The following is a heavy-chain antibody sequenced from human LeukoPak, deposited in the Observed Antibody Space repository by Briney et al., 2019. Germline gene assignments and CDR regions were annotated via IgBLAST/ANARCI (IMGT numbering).Heavy chain of an antibody. D-gene: IGHD3-22*01. CDR2: INPSGGST. J-gene: IGHJ3*02. Sequence: ASVKVSCKASGYTFTSYYMHWVRQAPGQGLEWMGIINPSGGSTSYAQKFQGRVTMTRDTSTSTVYMELSSLRSGDTAVYYCARPGGSSGYIAAFDIWGQGTMVTVSS. V-gene: IGHV1-46*01. CDR3: ARPGGSSGYIAAFDI. CDR1: GYTFTSYY.